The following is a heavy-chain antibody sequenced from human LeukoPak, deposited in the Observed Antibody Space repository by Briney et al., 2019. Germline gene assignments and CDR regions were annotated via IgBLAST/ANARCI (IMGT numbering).Heavy chain of an antibody. D-gene: IGHD1-26*01. J-gene: IGHJ4*02. CDR2: INPADSDT. CDR3: ARHGSGSPDY. Sequence: GESLKISCKGSGHSFTTYWIGWVRQMPGKGLEWMGIINPADSDTRYSPSFQGQVTMSADKSISTAYLQWSGLKASDTAMYYCARHGSGSPDYRGQGTLVTVSS. V-gene: IGHV5-51*01. CDR1: GHSFTTYW.